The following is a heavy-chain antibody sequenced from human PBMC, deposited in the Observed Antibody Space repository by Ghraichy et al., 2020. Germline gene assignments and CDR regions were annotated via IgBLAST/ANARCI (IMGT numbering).Heavy chain of an antibody. D-gene: IGHD3-22*01. CDR2: ISGSGGST. CDR1: GFTFSSYA. J-gene: IGHJ4*02. CDR3: AKGGRYYYDSSGYCFDY. V-gene: IGHV3-23*01. Sequence: GGSLRLSCAASGFTFSSYAMGWVRQAPGKGLEWVSAISGSGGSTYYADSVKGRFTISRDNSKNTLYLQMNSLRAEDTAVYYCAKGGRYYYDSSGYCFDYWGQGTLVTVSS.